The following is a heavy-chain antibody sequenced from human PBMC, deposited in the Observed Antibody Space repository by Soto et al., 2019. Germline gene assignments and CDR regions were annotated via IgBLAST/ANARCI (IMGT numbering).Heavy chain of an antibody. CDR2: INHSGST. CDR1: GGSFSGYY. Sequence: PSETLSLTCAVYGGSFSGYYWSWIRQPPGKGLEWIGEINHSGSTNYNPSLKSRVTISVDTSKNQFSLKLSSVTAADTAVYYCASPSYGLRPYYYYYYGMDVWGQGTTVTVSS. CDR3: ASPSYGLRPYYYYYYGMDV. D-gene: IGHD5-12*01. V-gene: IGHV4-34*01. J-gene: IGHJ6*02.